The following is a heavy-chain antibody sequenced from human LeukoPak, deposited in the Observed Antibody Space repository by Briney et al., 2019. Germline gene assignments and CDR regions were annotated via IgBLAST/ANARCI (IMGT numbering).Heavy chain of an antibody. CDR2: IKRNTDGATP. J-gene: IGHJ4*02. CDR3: TTAGDFGVVIMGIDY. V-gene: IGHV3-15*01. CDR1: GFTFSNAG. Sequence: GGSLRLSCAASGFTFSNAGMSWVRQAPGKGMEWVGRIKRNTDGATPDYAAPVKGRFTTSRDDSKPTLYLHMNSLKTEDTAVYYCTTAGDFGVVIMGIDYWGQGTLVTVSS. D-gene: IGHD3-3*01.